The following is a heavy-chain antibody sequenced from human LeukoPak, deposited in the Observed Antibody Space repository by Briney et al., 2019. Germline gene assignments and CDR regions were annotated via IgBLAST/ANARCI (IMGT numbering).Heavy chain of an antibody. D-gene: IGHD3-16*01. CDR3: ARKLWHRNDC. CDR2: ISGSGGST. CDR1: GFTFSSYA. Sequence: GGSLRLSCAASGFTFSSYAMSWVRQAPGKGLEWVSAISGSGGSTYYADSVKGRFTISRDNFKNTLYLQMNSLRAEDAALYYCARKLWHRNDCWGQGTLVTVSS. V-gene: IGHV3-23*01. J-gene: IGHJ4*02.